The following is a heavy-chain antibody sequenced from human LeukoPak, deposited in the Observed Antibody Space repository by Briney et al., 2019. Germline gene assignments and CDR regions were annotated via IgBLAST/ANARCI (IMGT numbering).Heavy chain of an antibody. J-gene: IGHJ3*02. D-gene: IGHD7-27*01. Sequence: GGSLRLSCAASGFTFSSYSMNWVRQAPGKGLEWVSSIRSSSSYIYYADSVKGRLTISRDNAQNSLYLQMSSLRAADTAVYYCARARGPGAFDIWGQGTMVTVSS. V-gene: IGHV3-21*01. CDR1: GFTFSSYS. CDR2: IRSSSSYI. CDR3: ARARGPGAFDI.